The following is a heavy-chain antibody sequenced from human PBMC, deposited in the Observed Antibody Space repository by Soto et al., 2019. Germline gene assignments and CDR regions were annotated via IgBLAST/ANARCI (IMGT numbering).Heavy chain of an antibody. CDR3: ARSGSLYWYFDL. V-gene: IGHV1-3*01. Sequence: ASVKVSCKASGYTFTSYAMHWGRKAPGQRLEWMGWINAGNGNTKYSQKFQGRVTITRDTSASTAYMELSSLRSEDTAVYYCARSGSLYWYFDLWGRGTLVTVSS. CDR1: GYTFTSYA. D-gene: IGHD1-26*01. J-gene: IGHJ2*01. CDR2: INAGNGNT.